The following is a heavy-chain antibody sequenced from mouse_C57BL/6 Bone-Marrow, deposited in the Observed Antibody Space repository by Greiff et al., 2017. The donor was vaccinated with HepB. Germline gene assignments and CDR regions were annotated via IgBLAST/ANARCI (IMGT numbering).Heavy chain of an antibody. CDR3: ARLCPWYCDV. J-gene: IGHJ1*03. CDR2: ISNLAYSI. Sequence: DVMLVESGGGLVQPGGSLKLSCAASGFTFSDYGMAWVRQAPRKGPEWVAFISNLAYSIYYADTVTGRFTISRENAKNTLYLEMSSLRSEDTAMYYCARLCPWYCDVWGTGTTVTVSS. CDR1: GFTFSDYG. D-gene: IGHD6-5*01. V-gene: IGHV5-15*01.